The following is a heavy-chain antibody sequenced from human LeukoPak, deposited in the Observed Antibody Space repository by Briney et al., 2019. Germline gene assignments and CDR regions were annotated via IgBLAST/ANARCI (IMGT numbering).Heavy chain of an antibody. CDR1: GYTFTNYG. Sequence: ASVKVSCKASGYTFTNYGINWVRQAPGQGLEWMGWISATNGNTNYAQKLQGRVTMTTDTSTSTAYMELRSLRSDDTAVYYCARERKTGDVYYYMDVWGKGTTVTVSS. D-gene: IGHD7-27*01. CDR2: ISATNGNT. CDR3: ARERKTGDVYYYMDV. V-gene: IGHV1-18*01. J-gene: IGHJ6*03.